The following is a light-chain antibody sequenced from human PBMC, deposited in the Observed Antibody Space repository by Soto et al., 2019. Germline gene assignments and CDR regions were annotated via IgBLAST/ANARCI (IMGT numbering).Light chain of an antibody. Sequence: EIVLTQSPGTLSLSPGERATLSCRASQSVSSSYFAWYQQKPGQAPRLIIYGASSRATGIPDRFSGSGSGTDFTLTISRLEPEDFVVYYCQQYGSSPITFGQGTRLEIK. J-gene: IGKJ5*01. CDR3: QQYGSSPIT. CDR2: GAS. V-gene: IGKV3-20*01. CDR1: QSVSSSY.